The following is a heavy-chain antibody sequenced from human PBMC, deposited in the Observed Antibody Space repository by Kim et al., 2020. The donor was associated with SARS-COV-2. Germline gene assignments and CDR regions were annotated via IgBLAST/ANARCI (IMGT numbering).Heavy chain of an antibody. CDR2: ISYDGSHK. Sequence: GGSLRLSCAASGFSFSSYGIHWVRQAPGKGLEWLTVISYDGSHKYYAESVKGRFTISRDNSKNTLYLQMNSLRVEETAVYYCAKSFSGSYFGYDSWGQGALVTVSS. D-gene: IGHD1-26*01. V-gene: IGHV3-30*18. CDR3: AKSFSGSYFGYDS. J-gene: IGHJ4*02. CDR1: GFSFSSYG.